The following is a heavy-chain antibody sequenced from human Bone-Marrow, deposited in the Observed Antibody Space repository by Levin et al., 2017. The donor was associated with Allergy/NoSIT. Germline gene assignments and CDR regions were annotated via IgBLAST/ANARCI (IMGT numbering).Heavy chain of an antibody. CDR3: ARDVVVADRGGY. Sequence: GGSLRLSCAASGFTFSSYSMNWVRQAPGKGLEWVSSISSSSSYIYYADSVKGRFTISRDNAKNSLYLQMNSLRAEDTAVYYCARDVVVADRGGYWGQGTLVTVSS. D-gene: IGHD2-15*01. CDR2: ISSSSSYI. V-gene: IGHV3-21*01. CDR1: GFTFSSYS. J-gene: IGHJ4*02.